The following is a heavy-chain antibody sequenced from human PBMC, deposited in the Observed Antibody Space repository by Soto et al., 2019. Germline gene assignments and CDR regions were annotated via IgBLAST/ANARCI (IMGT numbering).Heavy chain of an antibody. CDR2: ISYDGSNK. Sequence: QVQLVESGGGVVQPGRSLRLSCAASGFTFSSYAMHWVRQAPGKGLEWVAVISYDGSNKYYADSVKGRFTISRDNSKNTLYLQMNSLRAEDTAVYYCARGGLSYCSGGSCYPAYYYYGMDVWGQGTTVTVSS. J-gene: IGHJ6*02. CDR3: ARGGLSYCSGGSCYPAYYYYGMDV. D-gene: IGHD2-15*01. CDR1: GFTFSSYA. V-gene: IGHV3-30-3*01.